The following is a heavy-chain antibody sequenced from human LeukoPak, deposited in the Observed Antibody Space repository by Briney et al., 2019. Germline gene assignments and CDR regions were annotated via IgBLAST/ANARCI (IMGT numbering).Heavy chain of an antibody. V-gene: IGHV3-23*01. CDR2: VNDGGDNT. Sequence: GGSLRLSCSASGFTFSSYAMSWVRQAPGKGLEWVSSVNDGGDNTYYADYLRGRFTVSRDNSRNTLWLQMNSLRAEDMAIYYCAKARGATGWLPYFDYWGQGALVTVS. J-gene: IGHJ4*02. CDR1: GFTFSSYA. CDR3: AKARGATGWLPYFDY. D-gene: IGHD6-19*01.